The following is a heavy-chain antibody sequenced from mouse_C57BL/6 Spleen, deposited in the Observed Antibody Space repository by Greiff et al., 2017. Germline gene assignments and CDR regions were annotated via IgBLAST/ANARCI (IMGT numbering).Heavy chain of an antibody. CDR3: ARDYDGSLNYSMDY. CDR1: GYTFTSYW. J-gene: IGHJ4*01. Sequence: QVQLQQPGAELVMPGASVKLSCKASGYTFTSYWMHWVKQRPGQGLEWIGEIDPSDSYTNYNQKFKGKSTLTVDKSSSTAYMQLSSLTSEDSAVYYGARDYDGSLNYSMDYWGQGTSVTVSS. CDR2: IDPSDSYT. V-gene: IGHV1-69*01. D-gene: IGHD1-1*01.